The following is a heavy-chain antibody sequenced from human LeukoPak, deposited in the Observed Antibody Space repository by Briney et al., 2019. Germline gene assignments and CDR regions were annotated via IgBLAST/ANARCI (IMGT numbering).Heavy chain of an antibody. CDR2: INPNSGGT. V-gene: IGHV1-2*02. CDR1: GYTFTGYY. D-gene: IGHD6-13*01. CDR3: ARLTYSSNWYRDVNYYYGMDV. J-gene: IGHJ6*02. Sequence: ASVKVSCKASGYTFTGYYMHWVRQAPGQGLEWMGWINPNSGGTNYAQKFQGRVTMTRDTSISTAYMELSRLRSDDTAVYYCARLTYSSNWYRDVNYYYGMDVWGQGTTVTVSS.